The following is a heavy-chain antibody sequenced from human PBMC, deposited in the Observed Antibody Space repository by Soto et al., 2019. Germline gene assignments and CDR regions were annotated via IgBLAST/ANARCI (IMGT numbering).Heavy chain of an antibody. J-gene: IGHJ6*02. Sequence: QVQLQESGPGLVKPSQTLSLTCTVSGGSISGGTYYWSWIRQPPGQGLEWIGYIYFSGSTYYNPSLKGRVIISVDTSKNQFSLRLSSVTDADTAVYYCARGDWPTQMDVWGQGTTVTVSS. D-gene: IGHD2-21*01. V-gene: IGHV4-31*03. CDR1: GGSISGGTYY. CDR2: IYFSGST. CDR3: ARGDWPTQMDV.